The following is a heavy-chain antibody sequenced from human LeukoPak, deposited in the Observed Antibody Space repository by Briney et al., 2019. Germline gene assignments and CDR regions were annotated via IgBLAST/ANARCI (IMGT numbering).Heavy chain of an antibody. J-gene: IGHJ4*02. CDR2: NSAYNGNT. CDR3: ARDADDYVWGSYRSVSTFDY. D-gene: IGHD3-16*02. CDR1: GYTFTSYG. V-gene: IGHV1-18*01. Sequence: ASVKVSCKASGYTFTSYGISWVRQAPGQGLEWMGWNSAYNGNTNYAQKLQGRVTMTTDTSTSTAYMELRSLRSDDTAVYYCARDADDYVWGSYRSVSTFDYWGQGTLVTVSS.